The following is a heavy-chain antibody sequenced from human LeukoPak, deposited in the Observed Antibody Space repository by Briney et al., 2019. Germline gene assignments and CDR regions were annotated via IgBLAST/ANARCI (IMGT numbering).Heavy chain of an antibody. J-gene: IGHJ5*02. CDR2: IVGSGYTT. D-gene: IGHD5-18*01. Sequence: GGSLRLSCAASGFTFINYAMSWVRQAPGKGLEWVSAIVGSGYTTYYADSVKGRFTISRDNSKNTLFLQMNSLRVEDTAVYYCAKDHGYASWAGWFDRWGQGTLVTVSS. CDR3: AKDHGYASWAGWFDR. V-gene: IGHV3-23*01. CDR1: GFTFINYA.